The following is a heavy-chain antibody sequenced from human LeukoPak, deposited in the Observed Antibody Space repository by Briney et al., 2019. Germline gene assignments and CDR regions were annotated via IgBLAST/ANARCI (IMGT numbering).Heavy chain of an antibody. CDR1: GGSFSGYY. J-gene: IGHJ4*02. CDR2: INHSGST. D-gene: IGHD3-22*01. CDR3: ARSRREYYYDSSGYYFDY. Sequence: SETLSLTCAVYGGSFSGYYWSWIRQPPGKGLERIGDINHSGSTNYNPSLKSRVTISVDTSKNQFSLKLSSVTAADTAVYYCARSRREYYYDSSGYYFDYWGQGTLVTVSS. V-gene: IGHV4-34*01.